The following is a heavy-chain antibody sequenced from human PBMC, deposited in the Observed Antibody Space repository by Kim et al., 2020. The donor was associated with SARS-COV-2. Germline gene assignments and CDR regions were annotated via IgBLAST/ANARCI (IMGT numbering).Heavy chain of an antibody. V-gene: IGHV3-23*01. Sequence: TYYADAVKGRVTMSIDKSRNTLYLHMNNLRVEDTAVYYCAKGVINSGFDYWGQGTQVTVSS. CDR2: T. CDR3: AKGVINSGFDY. D-gene: IGHD1-26*01. J-gene: IGHJ4*02.